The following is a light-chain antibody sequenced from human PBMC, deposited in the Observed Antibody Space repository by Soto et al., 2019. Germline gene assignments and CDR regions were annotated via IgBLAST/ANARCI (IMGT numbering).Light chain of an antibody. J-gene: IGLJ1*01. CDR1: SSNIGSNY. CDR3: AAWDDNLSGLYV. Sequence: QSVLTQPPSASGTPGQRVTISCSGSSSNIGSNYVYWYQQLPGTAPKLLIYGNNQRPSGVPDRFSGSKSGTSASLAISGLRSEDEADYYCAAWDDNLSGLYVFGTGTKVTVL. CDR2: GNN. V-gene: IGLV1-47*01.